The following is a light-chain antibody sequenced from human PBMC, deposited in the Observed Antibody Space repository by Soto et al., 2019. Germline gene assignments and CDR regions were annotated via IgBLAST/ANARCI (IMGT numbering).Light chain of an antibody. J-gene: IGKJ2*01. Sequence: IQLTQSPSSLSASVGDRVTVTCRASQDINKFLAWFQQKPGKAPNLLIFSASTLQSAVPSRFSGGGSGTVFTLTIDSLQPEDFANYSCQQLKTSPYTFGRGTKLEIK. CDR3: QQLKTSPYT. CDR1: QDINKF. V-gene: IGKV1-9*01. CDR2: SAS.